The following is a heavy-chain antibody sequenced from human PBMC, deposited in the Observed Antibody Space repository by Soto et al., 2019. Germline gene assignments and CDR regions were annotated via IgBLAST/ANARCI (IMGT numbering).Heavy chain of an antibody. Sequence: QVQLVQSGAEVKKPGASVKVSCKASGYTFTSYGISWVRQAPGQGLEWMGWISAYNGNTNYAQKLQGRVNKYKNTSTSTAYMELRSLKSDDTAMYYCARDWYCSSTSCYILDVWGQGTTVTVSS. J-gene: IGHJ6*02. V-gene: IGHV1-18*01. D-gene: IGHD2-2*02. CDR1: GYTFTSYG. CDR2: ISAYNGNT. CDR3: ARDWYCSSTSCYILDV.